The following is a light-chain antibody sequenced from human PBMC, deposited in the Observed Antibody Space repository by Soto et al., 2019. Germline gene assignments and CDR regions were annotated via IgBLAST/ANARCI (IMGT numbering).Light chain of an antibody. V-gene: IGKV1-5*03. Sequence: DIQMTQSPSTLSASVGDRVTITCRASQSISSWLAWYQQKPGKAPKLLIYKASSLESGVPSRFSGSGSGTELTLTISSLQPDDFATYYCQQYNRYPFTFGPGTKVDIK. CDR2: KAS. J-gene: IGKJ3*01. CDR3: QQYNRYPFT. CDR1: QSISSW.